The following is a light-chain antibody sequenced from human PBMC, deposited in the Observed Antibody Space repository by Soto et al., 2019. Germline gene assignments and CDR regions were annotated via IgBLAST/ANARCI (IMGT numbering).Light chain of an antibody. J-gene: IGLJ3*02. CDR1: SGHSNYA. V-gene: IGLV4-69*01. CDR3: QTWDTGIWV. CDR2: LNSDGSH. Sequence: QLVLTQSPSASASLGASVKFTCTLSSGHSNYAIAWHQQQPEKGPRYLMKLNSDGSHIKGDGIPDRFSGSSSGAERYLTISSLQSEDEADYYCQTWDTGIWVFGGGTKVTVL.